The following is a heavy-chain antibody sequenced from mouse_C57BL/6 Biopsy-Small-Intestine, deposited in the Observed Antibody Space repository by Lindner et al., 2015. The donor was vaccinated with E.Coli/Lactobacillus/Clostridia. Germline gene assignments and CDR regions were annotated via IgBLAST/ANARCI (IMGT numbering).Heavy chain of an antibody. CDR3: ARDSSYTMDY. Sequence: VQLQESGAELARPGASVKLSCKASGYTFTAYHMHWVKQSHGKSLEWIGYIYPNNGGNGYNQKFKGKATLTVDKSSSTAYMELRSLTSEDSAVYYCARDSSYTMDYWGQGTSVTVSS. V-gene: IGHV1-34*01. J-gene: IGHJ4*01. CDR1: GYTFTAYH. CDR2: IYPNNGGN.